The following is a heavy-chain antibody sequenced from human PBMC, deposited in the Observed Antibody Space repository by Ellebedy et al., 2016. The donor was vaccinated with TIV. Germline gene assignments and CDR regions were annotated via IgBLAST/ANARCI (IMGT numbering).Heavy chain of an antibody. Sequence: GGSLRLXXAASGFTFSSYWMSWVRQAPGKGLEWVANIKQDGSEKYYVDSVKGRFTISRDNAKNSLYLQMNSLRGEDTALYYCVRLPGYSSGWYYFDYWGQGTLVTVSS. CDR1: GFTFSSYW. CDR3: VRLPGYSSGWYYFDY. V-gene: IGHV3-7*01. D-gene: IGHD6-19*01. CDR2: IKQDGSEK. J-gene: IGHJ4*02.